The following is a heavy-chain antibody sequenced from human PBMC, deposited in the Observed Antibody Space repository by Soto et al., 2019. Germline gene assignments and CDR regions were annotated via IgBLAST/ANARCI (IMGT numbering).Heavy chain of an antibody. CDR3: ANGLKRRDGSNYYGMDV. J-gene: IGHJ6*02. V-gene: IGHV3-30*18. D-gene: IGHD5-12*01. CDR1: GFTFSSYG. CDR2: ISYDGNNE. Sequence: GGSLRLSCAASGFTFSSYGMHWVRQAPGKGLEWVAVISYDGNNEYYADSVKGRFTISRDNSKNTLYLQMNSLRAEETAVYFCANGLKRRDGSNYYGMDVWGQGTTVTVSS.